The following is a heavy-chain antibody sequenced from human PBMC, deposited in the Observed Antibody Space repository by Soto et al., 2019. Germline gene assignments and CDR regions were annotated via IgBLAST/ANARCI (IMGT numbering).Heavy chain of an antibody. J-gene: IGHJ4*02. Sequence: ESGGGVVQPGRSLRISCAASGFTFSNYGMHWVRQAPGKGLDWVAVISYDGSIEYYSESVKGRFTMSRDNSENKVYLQMNSLRTEDTAVYFCGRDWVWFGAHPIDNWGQGTLVTVSS. CDR2: ISYDGSIE. CDR1: GFTFSNYG. CDR3: GRDWVWFGAHPIDN. D-gene: IGHD3-10*01. V-gene: IGHV3-30*03.